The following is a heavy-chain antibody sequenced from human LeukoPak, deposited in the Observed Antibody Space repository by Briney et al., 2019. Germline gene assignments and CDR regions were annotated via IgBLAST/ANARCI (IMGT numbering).Heavy chain of an antibody. CDR1: GGSISSYY. D-gene: IGHD3-22*01. CDR2: IYYSGTT. V-gene: IGHV4-59*01. Sequence: SETLSLTCTVTGGSISSYYWSWIRQPPGKGLEWIGYIYYSGTTNYSPSLKSRVTISVDTSKNQFSLKLSSVTAADTAVYYCARRTYYYDSSGYYLYWFDPWGQGTLVTVSS. J-gene: IGHJ5*02. CDR3: ARRTYYYDSSGYYLYWFDP.